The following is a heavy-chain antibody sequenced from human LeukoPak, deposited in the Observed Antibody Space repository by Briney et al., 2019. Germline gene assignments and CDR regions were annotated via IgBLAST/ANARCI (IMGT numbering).Heavy chain of an antibody. J-gene: IGHJ4*02. CDR1: GGSISSYY. CDR2: IYYSGST. V-gene: IGHV4-59*08. Sequence: PSEALSLTCTVSGGSISSYYWSWIRQPPGKGLEWIGYIYYSGSTNYNPSLKSRVTISVDTSKNQFSLKLSSVTAADTAVYYCARQCGRYYFDYWGQGTLATVSS. D-gene: IGHD1-26*01. CDR3: ARQCGRYYFDY.